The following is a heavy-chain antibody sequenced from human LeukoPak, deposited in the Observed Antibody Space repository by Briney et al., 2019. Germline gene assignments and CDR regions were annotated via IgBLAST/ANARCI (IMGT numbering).Heavy chain of an antibody. CDR1: GYTFTGYY. CDR2: INPNSGGT. D-gene: IGHD3-16*01. V-gene: IGHV1-2*02. Sequence: VASVKVSCKASGYTFTGYYMHWVRQAPGQGLEWMGWINPNSGGTNCAQKFQGRVTVTRDTSISTAYMELSRLRSDDTAVYYCARGGRSYYFDYWGQGTLVTVSS. J-gene: IGHJ4*02. CDR3: ARGGRSYYFDY.